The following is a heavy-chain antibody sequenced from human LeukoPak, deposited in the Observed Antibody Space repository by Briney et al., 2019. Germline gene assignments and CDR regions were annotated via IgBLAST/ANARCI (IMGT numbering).Heavy chain of an antibody. J-gene: IGHJ3*02. V-gene: IGHV4-34*01. D-gene: IGHD3-10*01. CDR1: GGSFSGYY. CDR2: INHSGST. Sequence: SETLSLTCAVYGGSFSGYYWSWIRQPPGKGLEWIGEINHSGSTNYNPSLRSRVTISVDTSKNQFSLKLSSVTAADTAVYYCARVGYGSGMAFDIWGQGTMVTVSS. CDR3: ARVGYGSGMAFDI.